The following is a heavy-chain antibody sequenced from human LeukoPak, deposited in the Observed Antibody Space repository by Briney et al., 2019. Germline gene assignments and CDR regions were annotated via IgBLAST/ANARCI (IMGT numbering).Heavy chain of an antibody. V-gene: IGHV4-59*01. D-gene: IGHD3-10*01. Sequence: KPSETLSLTCTVSGGSISSYYWSWIRQPPGKGLEWIGYIYYSGSTNYNPSLKSRVTISVDTSKNQFSLKLSSVTAADTAVYYCARGVWFGDEWKSWFDPWGQGTLVTVSS. J-gene: IGHJ5*02. CDR2: IYYSGST. CDR1: GGSISSYY. CDR3: ARGVWFGDEWKSWFDP.